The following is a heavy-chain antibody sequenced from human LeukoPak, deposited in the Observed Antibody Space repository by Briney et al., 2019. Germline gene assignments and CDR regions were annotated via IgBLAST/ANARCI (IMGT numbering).Heavy chain of an antibody. CDR1: GVSFSDYY. D-gene: IGHD3-10*01. J-gene: IGHJ4*02. V-gene: IGHV4-34*01. CDR3: ARGGATPMVFRY. CDR2: INHSGST. Sequence: SETLSLTCAVYGVSFSDYYWSWIRQSPGKGLEWIGEINHSGSTKYNPSLKSRVAISIDTSKNQFSLHLTSVTAADTAVYYCARGGATPMVFRYWGRGTLVTVSS.